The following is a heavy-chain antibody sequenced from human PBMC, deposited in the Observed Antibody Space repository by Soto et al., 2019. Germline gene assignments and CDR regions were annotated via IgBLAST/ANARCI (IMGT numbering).Heavy chain of an antibody. Sequence: TGGSLRLSCAASGFTFSNYWMRWVRQAPGKGLEWVAHISYGGSNEHYVDSVKGRFTISRDNSKNTLYLQMTSLRAEDTAVYYCAEDSYYHDSTGYYIFDYWGQGTLVTVSS. CDR3: AEDSYYHDSTGYYIFDY. CDR1: GFTFSNYW. J-gene: IGHJ4*02. CDR2: ISYGGSNE. V-gene: IGHV3-30*18. D-gene: IGHD3-22*01.